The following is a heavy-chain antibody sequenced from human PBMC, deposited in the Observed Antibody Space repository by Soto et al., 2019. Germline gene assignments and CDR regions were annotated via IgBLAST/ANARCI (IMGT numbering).Heavy chain of an antibody. V-gene: IGHV4-31*03. CDR3: AYSHREWLIFDY. CDR1: GGSFNSGNDY. D-gene: IGHD3-3*01. J-gene: IGHJ4*02. CDR2: VYYSGTT. Sequence: QVQLQESGPGLVKPSQTLSLTCTVSGGSFNSGNDYWTWLRQHPGKGLEWIGYVYYSGTTYYNPSLKSRVTISVDTSKNQVSLKLTSVTAADTAVYYCAYSHREWLIFDYWGQGALVSVSS.